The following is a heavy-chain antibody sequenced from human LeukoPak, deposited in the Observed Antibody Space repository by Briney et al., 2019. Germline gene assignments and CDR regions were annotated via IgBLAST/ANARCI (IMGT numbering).Heavy chain of an antibody. CDR2: ISGSGGST. CDR3: AKDFVVRGVSRYYYGMDV. J-gene: IGHJ6*02. V-gene: IGHV3-23*01. CDR1: GFTFSKYA. D-gene: IGHD3-10*01. Sequence: GGSLRLSCAASGFTFSKYAMSWVRQAPGKGLEWVSAISGSGGSTYYADSVKGRFTISRDNSKNTLYLQMNSLRAEDTAVYYCAKDFVVRGVSRYYYGMDVWGQGTTVTVSS.